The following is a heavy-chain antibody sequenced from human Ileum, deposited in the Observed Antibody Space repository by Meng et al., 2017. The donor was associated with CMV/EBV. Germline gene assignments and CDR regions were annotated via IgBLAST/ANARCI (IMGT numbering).Heavy chain of an antibody. CDR3: AREMLSGSGSCYVLGTRTGLDY. V-gene: IGHV4-38-2*02. CDR2: IYHSGNT. Sequence: GSLRLSCTVSGFSINSGYYWCCIRQPPGKGLEGIGSIYHSGNTSYNPSLKSRVTISLDTSKNQFSLKLNSVSAADAAVYYCAREMLSGSGSCYVLGTRTGLDYWGQGTMVTVSS. CDR1: GFSINSGYY. J-gene: IGHJ4*02. D-gene: IGHD1-26*01.